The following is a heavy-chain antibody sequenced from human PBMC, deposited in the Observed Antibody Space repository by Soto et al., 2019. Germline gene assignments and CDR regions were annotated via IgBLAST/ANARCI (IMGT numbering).Heavy chain of an antibody. CDR2: INHSGST. CDR3: AGREFASSSFHYYYYVVDV. V-gene: IGHV4-34*01. D-gene: IGHD6-6*01. CDR1: GGSFSDYF. Sequence: SETLSLTCAVYGGSFSDYFWTWIRQPPGKGLEWIGEINHSGSTNFNPSLKSRVAISADTSRNQFSLRVTSVTAADTAVYYCAGREFASSSFHYYYYVVDVWGQGTTVTVSS. J-gene: IGHJ6*02.